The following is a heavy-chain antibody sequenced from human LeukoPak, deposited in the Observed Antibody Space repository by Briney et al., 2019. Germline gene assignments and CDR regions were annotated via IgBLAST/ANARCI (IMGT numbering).Heavy chain of an antibody. V-gene: IGHV3-7*01. Sequence: GGSLRLSCAASGFIFSNNWMSWVRQAPGEGLEWVASINPDGSAKYHVDSVKGRFTISRDNAKKSLSLQMDALRAEDTAVYFCAKLLGTATRYDSWGLGTLVMVSS. CDR2: INPDGSAK. CDR3: AKLLGTATRYDS. D-gene: IGHD1-1*01. J-gene: IGHJ4*02. CDR1: GFIFSNNW.